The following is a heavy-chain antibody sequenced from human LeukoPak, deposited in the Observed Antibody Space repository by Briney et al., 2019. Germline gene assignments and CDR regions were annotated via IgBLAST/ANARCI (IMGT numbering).Heavy chain of an antibody. Sequence: GGSLRLSCEASGFTFTTYSMTWVRQAPGKGLEWVSIISSGSSAIFSADALKGRFTISRDDAKNLLYLDMNSLRAEDTAVYYCVRGHTAVTRHFDFWGQGTLVTVSS. CDR2: ISSGSSAI. D-gene: IGHD4-17*01. CDR3: VRGHTAVTRHFDF. CDR1: GFTFTTYS. J-gene: IGHJ4*02. V-gene: IGHV3-21*01.